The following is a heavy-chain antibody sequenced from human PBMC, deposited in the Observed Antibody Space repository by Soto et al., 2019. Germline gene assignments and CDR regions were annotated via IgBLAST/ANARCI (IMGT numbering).Heavy chain of an antibody. D-gene: IGHD5-12*01. CDR3: ARGRNRLGQHYYFDY. V-gene: IGHV4-34*01. J-gene: IGHJ4*02. CDR2: INHSGST. CDR1: GGSFSGYY. Sequence: NPSETLSLTCSVYGGSFSGYYWSWIRQPPGKGLEWIGEINHSGSTNYNPSLKSRVTISVDTSKNQFSLKLSSVTAADTAVYYCARGRNRLGQHYYFDYWGQGTLVTVSS.